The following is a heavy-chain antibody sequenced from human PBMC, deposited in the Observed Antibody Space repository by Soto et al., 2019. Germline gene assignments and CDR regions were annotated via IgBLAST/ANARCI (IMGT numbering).Heavy chain of an antibody. Sequence: PSETLSLTCAVSGGSMSSVGYSWSWIRQPPGKGLEWIGYIYHNGSPYYNPSLKSRVTISVDRSKNQFSLKLSSVTAADTAVYYCARGPDVWGKGTTVTVS. CDR2: IYHNGSP. J-gene: IGHJ6*03. V-gene: IGHV4-30-2*01. CDR3: ARGPDV. CDR1: GGSMSSVGYS.